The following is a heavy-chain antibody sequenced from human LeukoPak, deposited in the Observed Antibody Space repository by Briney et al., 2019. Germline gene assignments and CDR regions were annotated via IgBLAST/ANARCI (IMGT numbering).Heavy chain of an antibody. D-gene: IGHD3-10*01. V-gene: IGHV4-61*02. CDR3: ARLWVVRRVIRACVDP. CDR1: GGSLSIGSYL. J-gene: IGHJ5*02. CDR2: IYTSGST. Sequence: TLSHTRSLSGGSLSIGSYLWSWIRQPAGEGVEWIGRIYTSGSTNYNPSSKSRVPISVDTCKIQFSLTRSCVTPADRALYYCARLWVVRRVIRACVDPWGQGTLVTVSS.